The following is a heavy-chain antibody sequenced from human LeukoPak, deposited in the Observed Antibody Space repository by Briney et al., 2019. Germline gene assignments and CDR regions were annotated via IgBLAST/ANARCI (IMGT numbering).Heavy chain of an antibody. Sequence: SETLSLICTLSCASVTTAYWRWLRQPPGESPEWIGYIYYSGSHIYSPSLNTRVPISLDTSKKRFSLKLTSLTPADPVVYYCARKGYGSRSRDNWLDPWGQGSLVTVAS. V-gene: IGHV4-59*02. J-gene: IGHJ5*02. CDR2: IYYSGSH. CDR3: ARKGYGSRSRDNWLDP. CDR1: CASVTTAY. D-gene: IGHD3-10*01.